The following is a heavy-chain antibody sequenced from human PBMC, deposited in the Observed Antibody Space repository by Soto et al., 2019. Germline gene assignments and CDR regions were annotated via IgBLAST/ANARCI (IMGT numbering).Heavy chain of an antibody. CDR3: AAGSKTYYYDSSGSPWAPLDY. V-gene: IGHV1-69*13. Sequence: ASVKVSCKASGGTFSSYAISWVRQAPGQGLEWMGGIIPIFGTANYAQKFQGRVTITADESTSTAYMELSSLRSEDTAVYYCAAGSKTYYYDSSGSPWAPLDYWGQGTLVTVSS. D-gene: IGHD3-22*01. J-gene: IGHJ4*02. CDR2: IIPIFGTA. CDR1: GGTFSSYA.